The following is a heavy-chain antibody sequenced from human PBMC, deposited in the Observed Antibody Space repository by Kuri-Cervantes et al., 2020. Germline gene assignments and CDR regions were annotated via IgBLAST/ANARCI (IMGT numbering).Heavy chain of an antibody. D-gene: IGHD6-19*01. J-gene: IGHJ6*02. V-gene: IGHV3-30*18. Sequence: GESLKISCAASGFTVSSNYMSWVRQAPGKGLEWVAVISYDGSNKYYADSVKGRFTISRDNSKNTLYLQMNSLRAEDTAVYYCAKAKQWLVLCMDVWGQGTTVTVSS. CDR3: AKAKQWLVLCMDV. CDR2: ISYDGSNK. CDR1: GFTVSSNY.